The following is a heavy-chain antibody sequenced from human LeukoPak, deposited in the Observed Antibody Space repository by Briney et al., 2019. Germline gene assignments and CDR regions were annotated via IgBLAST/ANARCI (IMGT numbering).Heavy chain of an antibody. Sequence: GGSLRLSCAASGSTFSSYAMSWVRQAPGKGLEWVSAISGSGGSTYYADSVKGRFTISRDNSKNTLYLQMNGLRAEDTAVYYCAKDLTYYDSSGPPWGQGTLVTVSS. CDR2: ISGSGGST. D-gene: IGHD3-22*01. CDR1: GSTFSSYA. CDR3: AKDLTYYDSSGPP. J-gene: IGHJ5*02. V-gene: IGHV3-23*01.